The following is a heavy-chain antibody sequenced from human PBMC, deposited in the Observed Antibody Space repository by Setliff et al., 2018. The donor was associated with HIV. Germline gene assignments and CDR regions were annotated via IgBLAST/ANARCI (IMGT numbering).Heavy chain of an antibody. Sequence: PGGSLRLSCAASGFTFSSYAMSWVRQAPGKGLEWVSTISGSGDSTYYADSVKGRFTISRDNSKNTLYLQMNGLRAEDTAVYYCAREPSAAGPEYFQHWGQGTLVTVSS. CDR3: AREPSAAGPEYFQH. J-gene: IGHJ1*01. D-gene: IGHD6-13*01. CDR1: GFTFSSYA. V-gene: IGHV3-23*01. CDR2: ISGSGDST.